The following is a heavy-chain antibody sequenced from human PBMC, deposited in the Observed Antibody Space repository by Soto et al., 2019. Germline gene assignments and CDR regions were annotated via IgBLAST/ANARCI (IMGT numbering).Heavy chain of an antibody. J-gene: IGHJ6*02. CDR2: TYYRSKWYN. CDR3: ARAAWRPTHYYYSGMDV. V-gene: IGHV6-1*01. CDR1: GDRVSINSAA. Sequence: SQTLSLTGSISGDRVSINSAAWNWIRQSPSRGLERLGRTYYRSKWYNVYAVSVKSRITITPDTSKNQFSLQLNSVTPEDTAVYYCARAAWRPTHYYYSGMDVWGQGTTVTVSS.